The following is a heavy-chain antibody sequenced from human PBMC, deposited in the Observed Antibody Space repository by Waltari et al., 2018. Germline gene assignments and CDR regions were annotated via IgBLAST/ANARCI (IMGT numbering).Heavy chain of an antibody. CDR3: ARGTVFGVIILAFDM. CDR2: VYYSGST. CDR1: GGSVRSGASY. Sequence: QVQLQESGPGLVKPSETLSLTCTVSGGSVRSGASYWSWIRQPPGKGLEWIAYVYYSGSTNYNPSLRSRVTISRDTSKNQFSLNLNSVTAADTAVYYCARGTVFGVIILAFDMWGQGTVVTVSS. J-gene: IGHJ3*02. D-gene: IGHD3-3*01. V-gene: IGHV4-61*08.